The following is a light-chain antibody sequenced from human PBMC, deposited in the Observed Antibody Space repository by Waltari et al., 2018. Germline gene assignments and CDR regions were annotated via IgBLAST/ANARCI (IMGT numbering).Light chain of an antibody. J-gene: IGLJ1*01. V-gene: IGLV2-23*02. CDR1: SSDVGNYNL. CDR3: CSYAGLGIYV. CDR2: EVT. Sequence: QSGLTQPASVSGSPGQSITISCTGTSSDVGNYNLVSWYQQSPGKAPKLRVYEVTKRTAGVSDRFYGSKSGNTASLTIYGLQSEDEADYYCCSYAGLGIYVFGTGTKVTVL.